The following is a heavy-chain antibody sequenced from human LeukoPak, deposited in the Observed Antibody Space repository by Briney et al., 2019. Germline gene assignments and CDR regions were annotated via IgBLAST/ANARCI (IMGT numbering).Heavy chain of an antibody. CDR3: ARDLSYYGSGSYQIDY. CDR2: ISSSSSYI. V-gene: IGHV3-21*01. J-gene: IGHJ4*02. Sequence: GRSLRLSCAASGFTFSSYGMHWVRQAPGKGLEWVSSISSSSSYIYYADSVKGRFTISRDNAKNSLYLQMNSLRAEDTAVYYCARDLSYYGSGSYQIDYWGQGTLVTVSS. CDR1: GFTFSSYG. D-gene: IGHD3-10*01.